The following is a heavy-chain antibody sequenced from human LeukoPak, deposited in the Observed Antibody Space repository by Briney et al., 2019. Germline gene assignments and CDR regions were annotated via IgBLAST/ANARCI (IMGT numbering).Heavy chain of an antibody. Sequence: PTGGSLRLSRTASGFTFGDYGMSWVRQAPGKGLEWVGFIRSKAYGGTTEYAASVKGRFTISRDDSKSIAYLQVNSLKTENTAVYYCTRLTVRNLGYSYGFGRGAFDIWGQGTMVTVSS. CDR3: TRLTVRNLGYSYGFGRGAFDI. D-gene: IGHD5-18*01. CDR2: IRSKAYGGTT. J-gene: IGHJ3*02. V-gene: IGHV3-49*04. CDR1: GFTFGDYG.